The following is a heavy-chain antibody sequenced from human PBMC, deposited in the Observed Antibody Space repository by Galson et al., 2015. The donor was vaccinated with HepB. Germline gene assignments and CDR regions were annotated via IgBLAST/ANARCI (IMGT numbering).Heavy chain of an antibody. J-gene: IGHJ4*02. D-gene: IGHD3-10*01. Sequence: SLRLSCAASGFTFSSYSMNWVRQAPGKGLEWVSSISSSSSYIYYADSVKGRFTISRDNAKNSLYLQMNSLRAEDTAVYYCAKDAGMKGRLGFGELDYWGQGTLVTVSS. CDR3: AKDAGMKGRLGFGELDY. CDR2: ISSSSSYI. V-gene: IGHV3-21*01. CDR1: GFTFSSYS.